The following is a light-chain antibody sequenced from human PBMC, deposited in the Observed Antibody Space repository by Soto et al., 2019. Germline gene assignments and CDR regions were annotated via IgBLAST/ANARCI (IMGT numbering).Light chain of an antibody. J-gene: IGKJ5*01. CDR1: QSVSSN. Sequence: DIVLTQSPATLSLSPGERATLSCRASQSVSSNLAWYQQKPGQAPRLLIYGASSRPTGIPDRFSGSGSGTDFTLTTSRLEPEDFAVYYCQQYGSSSTLGQGTRLEIK. CDR2: GAS. CDR3: QQYGSSST. V-gene: IGKV3-20*01.